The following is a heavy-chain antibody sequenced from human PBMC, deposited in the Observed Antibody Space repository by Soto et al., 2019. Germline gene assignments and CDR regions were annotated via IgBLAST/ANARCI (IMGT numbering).Heavy chain of an antibody. J-gene: IGHJ4*02. CDR3: AHNLLHSGDYVYYFDY. D-gene: IGHD4-17*01. CDR1: GFSLSTSGVG. Sequence: QITLKESGPTLVKPTQTLTLTCTFSGFSLSTSGVGVGWIRQPPGKALEWLALIYWDDDKRYSPSLKSRLTIPKDTSKNQVVLTMTNMDPLDTATYYCAHNLLHSGDYVYYFDYWGQGTLVTVSS. CDR2: IYWDDDK. V-gene: IGHV2-5*02.